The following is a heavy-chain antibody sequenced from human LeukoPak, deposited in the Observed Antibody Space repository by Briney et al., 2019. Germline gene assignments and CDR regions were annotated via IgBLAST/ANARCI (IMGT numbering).Heavy chain of an antibody. J-gene: IGHJ5*02. CDR1: GYTFTGYY. CDR2: INPNSGGT. D-gene: IGHD3-22*01. CDR3: ARDYDSSGYTYNWFDP. Sequence: ASVKVSCKASGYTFTGYYMHWVRQAPGQGLEWMGWINPNSGGTNYAQKFQGRVTMTRDTSISTAYMELSRLRSDDTAVYYCARDYDSSGYTYNWFDPWGQGTLVTVSS. V-gene: IGHV1-2*02.